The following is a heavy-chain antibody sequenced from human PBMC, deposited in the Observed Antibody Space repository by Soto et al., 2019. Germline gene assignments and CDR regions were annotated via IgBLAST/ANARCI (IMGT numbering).Heavy chain of an antibody. Sequence: GGSLRLSCAASGFTFRTYAMTWVRQAPGKGLEWVSCISGSGGTAYYADSVKGRFTISRDNSKNTLYLQMSNLRAEDSAVYYCAKDRSDGWFFDDWGQGTLVTVSS. CDR1: GFTFRTYA. CDR2: ISGSGGTA. CDR3: AKDRSDGWFFDD. D-gene: IGHD6-19*01. V-gene: IGHV3-23*01. J-gene: IGHJ4*02.